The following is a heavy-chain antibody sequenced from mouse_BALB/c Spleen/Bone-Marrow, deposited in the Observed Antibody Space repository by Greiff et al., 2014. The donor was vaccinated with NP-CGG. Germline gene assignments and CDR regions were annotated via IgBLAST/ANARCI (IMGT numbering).Heavy chain of an antibody. D-gene: IGHD2-1*01. Sequence: VQLMQSGAELAKPGAPVKMSCKASGYTFTSYWMHWVKQRPGQGLEWIGNINPSTGYTEYNQKFKDKATLTADKSSSTAYMQLNSLTSEDSAVYYCARSYGKNVDYWGQGTTLTVSS. CDR2: INPSTGYT. V-gene: IGHV1-7*01. CDR3: ARSYGKNVDY. CDR1: GYTFTSYW. J-gene: IGHJ2*01.